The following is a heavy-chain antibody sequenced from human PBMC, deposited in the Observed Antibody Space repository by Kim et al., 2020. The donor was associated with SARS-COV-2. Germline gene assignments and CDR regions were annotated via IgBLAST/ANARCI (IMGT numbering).Heavy chain of an antibody. D-gene: IGHD6-13*01. V-gene: IGHV4-59*01. CDR2: IYYSGST. J-gene: IGHJ5*02. CDR1: GGSISSYY. Sequence: SETLSLTCTVSGGSISSYYWSWIRQPPGKGLEWIGYIYYSGSTNYNPSLKSRVTISVDTSKNQFSLKLSSVTAADTAVYYCARVLYSSSWGLNWFDPWGQGTLVTVSS. CDR3: ARVLYSSSWGLNWFDP.